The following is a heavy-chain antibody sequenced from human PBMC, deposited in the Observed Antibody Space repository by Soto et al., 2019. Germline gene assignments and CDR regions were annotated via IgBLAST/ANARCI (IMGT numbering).Heavy chain of an antibody. CDR3: ARDKEMATITEFVY. V-gene: IGHV1-69*01. CDR2: IIPMFNTT. Sequence: QVQLVQSWTEVQKPGSSVKVSCNASGGTFSSYAISWVRQSPVQGLEWMGGIIPMFNTTNYAQRFQGRVTITADQSTRTAYMELNSLRAEDKAVYYCARDKEMATITEFVYWGQGTLVTVSS. D-gene: IGHD5-12*01. CDR1: GGTFSSYA. J-gene: IGHJ4*02.